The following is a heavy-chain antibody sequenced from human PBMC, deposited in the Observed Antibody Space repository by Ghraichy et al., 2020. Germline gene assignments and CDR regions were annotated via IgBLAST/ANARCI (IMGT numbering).Heavy chain of an antibody. J-gene: IGHJ5*02. CDR3: ARGGSSTLPGRDWFDP. CDR2: ISGSGGST. Sequence: GGSLRLSCAASGFTFSSYAMSWVRQAPGKGLEWVSAISGSGGSTYYADSVKGRFTISRDNSKNTLYLQMNSLRAEDTAVYYCARGGSSTLPGRDWFDPWGQGTLVTVSS. V-gene: IGHV3-23*01. D-gene: IGHD1-26*01. CDR1: GFTFSSYA.